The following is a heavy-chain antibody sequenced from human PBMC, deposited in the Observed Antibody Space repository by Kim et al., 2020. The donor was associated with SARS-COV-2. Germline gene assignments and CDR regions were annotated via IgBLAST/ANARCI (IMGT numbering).Heavy chain of an antibody. CDR1: GFTFSSYA. V-gene: IGHV3-23*01. CDR2: ISGSGGST. D-gene: IGHD1-26*01. Sequence: GGSLRLSCAASGFTFSSYAMSWVRQAPGKGLEWVSAISGSGGSTYYADSVKGRFTISRDNSKNTLYLQMNSLRAEDTAVYYCAKDRPYSGSYFVGFYFDYWGQGTLVTVSS. J-gene: IGHJ4*02. CDR3: AKDRPYSGSYFVGFYFDY.